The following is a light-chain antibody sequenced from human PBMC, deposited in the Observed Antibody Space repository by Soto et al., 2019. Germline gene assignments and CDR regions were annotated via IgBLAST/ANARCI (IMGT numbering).Light chain of an antibody. CDR2: EVS. V-gene: IGLV2-14*01. CDR1: ISDVGGYDY. J-gene: IGLJ1*01. Sequence: QSVLTQPASVSGSLGRTITISCTGTISDVGGYDYVSWYQLHPGKAPKLMVFEVSNRHSGVSYRFSCSKSGNTASLTISGLQAEDEADYFCSSYSISTAYLFGTGPKVT. CDR3: SSYSISTAYL.